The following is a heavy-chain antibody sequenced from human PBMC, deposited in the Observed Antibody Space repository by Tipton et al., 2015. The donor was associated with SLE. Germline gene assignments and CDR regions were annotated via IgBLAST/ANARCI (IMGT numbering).Heavy chain of an antibody. CDR1: DGSIRSTNYY. V-gene: IGHV4-39*07. CDR2: IFYTGST. CDR3: ARRHYSGPFDS. Sequence: LRLPCTVSDGSIRSTNYYWGWIRQPPGKGLEWIGSIFYTGSTYYNPSLKSRVSFSIDTSKHQFSLKLNSVTAADTAVYYCARRHYSGPFDSWGQGTLVTVSS. D-gene: IGHD5-12*01. J-gene: IGHJ4*02.